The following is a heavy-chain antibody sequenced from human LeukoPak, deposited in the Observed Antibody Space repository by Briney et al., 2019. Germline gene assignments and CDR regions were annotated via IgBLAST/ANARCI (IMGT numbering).Heavy chain of an antibody. V-gene: IGHV3-23*01. J-gene: IGHJ4*02. Sequence: GGSLRLSCAASGFTFSSHGMSWVRQAPGKGLEWVSGIVGGAGGTYYADSVKGRFTISRDNSRNTLYLQMNSLRAEDTAVYYCARDTRKQGFDYWGQGTLVTVSS. CDR3: ARDTRKQGFDY. D-gene: IGHD1-26*01. CDR2: IVGGAGGT. CDR1: GFTFSSHG.